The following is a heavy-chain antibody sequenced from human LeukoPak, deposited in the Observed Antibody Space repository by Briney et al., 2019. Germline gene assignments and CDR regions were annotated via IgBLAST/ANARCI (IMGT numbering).Heavy chain of an antibody. CDR1: GGTFSSYA. D-gene: IGHD2-2*01. V-gene: IGHV1-69*05. CDR3: ASKAVPAAIQPRYYYYYYMDV. CDR2: IIPIFGTA. J-gene: IGHJ6*03. Sequence: EASVRASCKASGGTFSSYAISWVRQAPGQGLEWMGGIIPIFGTANYAQKFQGRVTITTDESTSTAYMELSSLRSEDTAVYYCASKAVPAAIQPRYYYYYYMDVWGKGTTVTVSS.